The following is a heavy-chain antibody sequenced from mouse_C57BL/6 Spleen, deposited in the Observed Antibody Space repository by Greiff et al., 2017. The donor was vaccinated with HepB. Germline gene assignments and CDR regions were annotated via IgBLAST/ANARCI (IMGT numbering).Heavy chain of an antibody. Sequence: VQLQQSGPELVKPGASVKIPCKASGYTFTDYNMDWVKQSHGKSLEWIGDINPNNGGTIYNQKFKGKATLTVDKSSSTAYMELRSLTSEDTAVYYCARDLLVAPFAYWGQGTLVTVSA. CDR3: ARDLLVAPFAY. CDR1: GYTFTDYN. J-gene: IGHJ3*01. V-gene: IGHV1-18*01. CDR2: INPNNGGT. D-gene: IGHD1-1*02.